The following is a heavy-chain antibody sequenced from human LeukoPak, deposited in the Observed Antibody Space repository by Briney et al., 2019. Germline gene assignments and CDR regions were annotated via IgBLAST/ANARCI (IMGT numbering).Heavy chain of an antibody. CDR1: GDSNINSLYY. CDR3: AREYTLYISGWFIDY. D-gene: IGHD6-19*01. V-gene: IGHV4-39*07. J-gene: IGHJ4*02. CDR2: IDYSGRT. Sequence: SETLSLTCTVSGDSNINSLYYWGWVRQPPGKGLEWIGTIDYSGRTYYNPSLKIRATISIDTSKNQFSLTLSPVTAADTAVYYCAREYTLYISGWFIDYWGQGTVVTVSS.